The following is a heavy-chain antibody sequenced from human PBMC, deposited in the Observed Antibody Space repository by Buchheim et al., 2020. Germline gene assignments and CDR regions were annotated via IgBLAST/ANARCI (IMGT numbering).Heavy chain of an antibody. V-gene: IGHV3-21*01. D-gene: IGHD3-10*01. CDR1: GFTFSTYS. J-gene: IGHJ6*02. CDR2: ITGTSSYT. CDR3: ARNVGSSYYYGMDV. Sequence: EVQLVESGGGLVKPGGSLRLSCAASGFTFSTYSMNWVRQAPGKGLEWVSCITGTSSYTHSADSVKGRFTISRDNAKNSMYLRMNSLRAEDTAVYYCARNVGSSYYYGMDVWGQGTT.